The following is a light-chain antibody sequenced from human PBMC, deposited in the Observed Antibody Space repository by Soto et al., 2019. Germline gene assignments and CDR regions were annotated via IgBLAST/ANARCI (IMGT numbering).Light chain of an antibody. CDR1: SSDVGSYNL. CDR2: EVS. CDR3: CSYAGSSTFVV. J-gene: IGLJ2*01. V-gene: IGLV2-23*02. Sequence: QSALTQPASVSGSPGQSITISCTGTSSDVGSYNLVSWYQQHPGKAPKLMIYEVSKRPSGVSNRFSGSKSGNTASLTISGLQAEDDADYYCCSYAGSSTFVVFGGGTKLIVL.